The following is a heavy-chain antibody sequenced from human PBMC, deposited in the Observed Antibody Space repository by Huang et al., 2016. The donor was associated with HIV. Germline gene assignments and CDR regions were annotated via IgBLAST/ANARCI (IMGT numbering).Heavy chain of an antibody. V-gene: IGHV4-39*01. Sequence: QLQLQESGPGLVRPSETLSLTCSVSGASISNSTFCWGWVRQPPGKGLVWSGSLHYGENTYVNPSLKSGVAIAVDTSKNEFSLKLASATTADTAVYSCARHAGRVVLTAAAYPPFNYWGQGNQVTVSS. D-gene: IGHD2-21*02. CDR3: ARHAGRVVLTAAAYPPFNY. J-gene: IGHJ4*02. CDR1: GASISNSTFC. CDR2: LHYGENT.